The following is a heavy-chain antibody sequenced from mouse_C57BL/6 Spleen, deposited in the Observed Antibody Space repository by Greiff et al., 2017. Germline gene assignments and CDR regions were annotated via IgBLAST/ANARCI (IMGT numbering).Heavy chain of an antibody. J-gene: IGHJ2*01. D-gene: IGHD2-3*01. Sequence: QVQLQQPGAELVMPGASVKLSCKASGYTFTSYWMHWVKQRPGQGLEWIGEIDPSDSYTNYNQKFKGKSTLTVDKSSSTAYMQLSSLTSEDSAVYYCARFPYDGYSPGYWGQGTTLTVSS. CDR3: ARFPYDGYSPGY. CDR1: GYTFTSYW. CDR2: IDPSDSYT. V-gene: IGHV1-69*01.